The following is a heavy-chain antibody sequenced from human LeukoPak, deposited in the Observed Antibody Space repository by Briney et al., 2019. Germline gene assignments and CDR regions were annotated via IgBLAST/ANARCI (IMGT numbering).Heavy chain of an antibody. CDR3: ARLVGRNVFRYFDWFGGGTFDI. CDR2: INHSGST. D-gene: IGHD3-9*01. CDR1: GGSFSGYY. Sequence: SETLSLTCAVYGGSFSGYYWSWIRQPPGKGLEWIGEINHSGSTNYNPSLKSRVTISVDTSKNQFSLKLSSVTAADTAVYCCARLVGRNVFRYFDWFGGGTFDIWGQGTMVTVSS. V-gene: IGHV4-34*01. J-gene: IGHJ3*02.